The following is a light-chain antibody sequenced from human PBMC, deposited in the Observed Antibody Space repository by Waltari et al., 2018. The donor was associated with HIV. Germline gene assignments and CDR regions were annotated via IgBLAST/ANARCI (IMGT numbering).Light chain of an antibody. Sequence: QSVLTQPPSASGTPGQRVTISCSGSSSNVESNTVTWFQQFPGTATKLLIYSNNQRPSGVPDRFSGSKSGTSASLAISGLQSGDEADYYCAVWDDSLFGAIFGGGTKLTVL. CDR2: SNN. V-gene: IGLV1-44*01. J-gene: IGLJ2*01. CDR1: SSNVESNT. CDR3: AVWDDSLFGAI.